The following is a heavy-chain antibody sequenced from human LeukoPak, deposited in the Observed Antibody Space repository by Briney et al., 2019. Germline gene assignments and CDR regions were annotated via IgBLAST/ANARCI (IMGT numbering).Heavy chain of an antibody. CDR2: IYHSGST. Sequence: SETLSLTCAVSGGSISSSNWWSWVRQPPGKGLEWIGEIYHSGSTNYNPSLKSRVTISVDTSKNQSSLKLSSVTAADTAVYYCARGRGDYYDSSGYYSGYWGQGTLVTVSS. J-gene: IGHJ4*01. V-gene: IGHV4-4*02. D-gene: IGHD3-22*01. CDR3: ARGRGDYYDSSGYYSGY. CDR1: GGSISSSNW.